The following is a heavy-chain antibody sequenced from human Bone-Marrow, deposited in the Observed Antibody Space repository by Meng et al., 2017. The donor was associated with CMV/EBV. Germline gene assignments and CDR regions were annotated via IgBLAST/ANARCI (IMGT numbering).Heavy chain of an antibody. CDR1: GYTFTSYG. CDR2: ISAYNGNT. D-gene: IGHD6-13*01. J-gene: IGHJ6*02. Sequence: ASVKVSCKASGYTFTSYGISWVRQAPGQGLEWMGWISAYNGNTTYAQKLQGRVTMTTDTSTSTAYMELRSLRSDDTAVYYCARDKVPGIAAAGPQGGSYYYGMDVWGQGTTVTVSS. V-gene: IGHV1-18*01. CDR3: ARDKVPGIAAAGPQGGSYYYGMDV.